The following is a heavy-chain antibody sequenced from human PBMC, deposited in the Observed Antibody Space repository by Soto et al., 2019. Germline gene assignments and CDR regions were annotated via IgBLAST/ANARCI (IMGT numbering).Heavy chain of an antibody. CDR3: ARDAAVAPPDI. V-gene: IGHV1-3*05. CDR1: GYTFTSYA. D-gene: IGHD6-19*01. J-gene: IGHJ3*02. CDR2: INADNGNT. Sequence: QVQLVQSGAEEKKPGASVKVSCKASGYTFTSYAMHWVRQAPGQRLEWMGWINADNGNTKYSQKFQGRVTITRDTSASTAYMELSSLRSEDTAVYYCARDAAVAPPDIWGQGTMVTVSS.